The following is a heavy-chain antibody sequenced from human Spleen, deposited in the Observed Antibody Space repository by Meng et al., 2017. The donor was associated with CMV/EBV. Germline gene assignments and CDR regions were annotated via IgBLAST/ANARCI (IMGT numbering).Heavy chain of an antibody. J-gene: IGHJ4*02. Sequence: GGSLRLSCAASGFTFSSYWMSWVRQAPGKGLEWVANIKQDGSEKYYVDSVKGRFTISRDNAKNSLYLQMNNLRAEDTAVYYCTRDIAAVGTGCYFDYWGQGTLVTVSS. V-gene: IGHV3-7*03. CDR2: IKQDGSEK. CDR1: GFTFSSYW. D-gene: IGHD6-13*01. CDR3: TRDIAAVGTGCYFDY.